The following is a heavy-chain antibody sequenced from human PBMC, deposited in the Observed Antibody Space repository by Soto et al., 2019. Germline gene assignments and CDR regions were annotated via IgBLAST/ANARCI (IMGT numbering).Heavy chain of an antibody. D-gene: IGHD3-10*01. CDR1: GFTFSSYS. J-gene: IGHJ4*02. CDR2: ISSSSSYI. CDR3: ARGSAGFGELLFDY. Sequence: EVQLVESGGGLVKPGGSLRLSCAASGFTFSSYSMNWVRQAPGKGLEWVSSISSSSSYIYYADSVKGRFTISRDNAKNSLYLQMNSLRAEDTAVYYCARGSAGFGELLFDYWGQGTLVTVSS. V-gene: IGHV3-21*01.